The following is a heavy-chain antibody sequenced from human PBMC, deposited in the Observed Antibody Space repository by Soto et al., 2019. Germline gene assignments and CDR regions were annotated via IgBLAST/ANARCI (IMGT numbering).Heavy chain of an antibody. V-gene: IGHV4-59*12. D-gene: IGHD3-22*01. CDR2: VSYSGTT. CDR1: GRAIGCYC. CDR3: ARLLDDSRGYYYFDY. Sequence: PSETLSLTCSLSGRAIGCYCWSWIRQPPGKALEWIGYVSYSGTTYDNPSLKSRVTISVDMSKNQFSLKLTSVTAADTAVYYCARLLDDSRGYYYFDYWGQGTLVTVSS. J-gene: IGHJ4*02.